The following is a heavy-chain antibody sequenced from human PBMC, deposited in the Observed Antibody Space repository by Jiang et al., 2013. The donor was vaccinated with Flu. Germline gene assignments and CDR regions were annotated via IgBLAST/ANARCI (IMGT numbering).Heavy chain of an antibody. CDR1: GGTFSSYA. CDR2: IIPIFGTA. D-gene: IGHD3-9*01. Sequence: GAEVKKPGSSVKVSCKASGGTFSSYAISWVRQAPGQGLEWMGGIIPIFGTANYAQKFQGRVTITADKSTSTAYMELSSLRSDDTAVYYCARGADPFTLTGHDAFDIWGQGSMVTVSS. CDR3: ARGADPFTLTGHDAFDI. J-gene: IGHJ3*02. V-gene: IGHV1-69*06.